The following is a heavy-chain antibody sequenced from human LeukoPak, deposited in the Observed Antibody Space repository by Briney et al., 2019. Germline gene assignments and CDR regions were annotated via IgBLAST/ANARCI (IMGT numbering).Heavy chain of an antibody. CDR2: IRYDESAT. Sequence: GGSQRLSCVASGLIFSTCGMHWVRQAPGKGLEWLTHIRYDESATVYADSVKGRFTISRENFKNTLYLQMNSLRGEDTAVYYCAKQMMERLQYYYMDVWGKGTSVTVSS. CDR3: AKQMMERLQYYYMDV. CDR1: GLIFSTCG. J-gene: IGHJ6*03. V-gene: IGHV3-30*02. D-gene: IGHD1-26*01.